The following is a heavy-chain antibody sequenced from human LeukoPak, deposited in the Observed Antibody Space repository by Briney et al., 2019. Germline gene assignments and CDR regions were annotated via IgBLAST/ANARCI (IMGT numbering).Heavy chain of an antibody. CDR2: ISAYNGNT. J-gene: IGHJ6*02. V-gene: IGHV1-18*01. Sequence: ASVKVSCKASGYTFTSYGISWVRQAPGQGLAWMGWISAYNGNTNYAQKLQGRVTMTTDTSTSTAYMELRSLRSDDTAVYYCARDMCYDFWSGYYPTADGMDVWGQGTTVTVSS. CDR3: ARDMCYDFWSGYYPTADGMDV. D-gene: IGHD3-3*01. CDR1: GYTFTSYG.